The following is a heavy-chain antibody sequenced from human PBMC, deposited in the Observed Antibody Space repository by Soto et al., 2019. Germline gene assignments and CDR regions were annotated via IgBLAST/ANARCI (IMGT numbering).Heavy chain of an antibody. CDR1: GFTFSHCG. CDR3: ASDGGHSAVDY. CDR2: IRNDGTTP. Sequence: LVESGGGAAQPGRSLRLSCETSGFTFSHCGMHWVRQAPGKGLEWVGMIRNDGTTPPSTDSVKGRFTISRDNSKNTVYLQMNSLRDEDTAVYYCASDGGHSAVDYWGRGTLVTVSS. V-gene: IGHV3-33*01. J-gene: IGHJ4*02. D-gene: IGHD2-15*01.